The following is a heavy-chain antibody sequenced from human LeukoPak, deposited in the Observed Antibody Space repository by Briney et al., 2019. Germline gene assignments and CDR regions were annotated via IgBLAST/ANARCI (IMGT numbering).Heavy chain of an antibody. CDR2: FDPEDGET. CDR3: ATEGLRAVPAANPYYYYGMDV. D-gene: IGHD2-2*01. Sequence: ASVKVSCKVSGYTLTELSMHWVRQAPGKGLEWMGGFDPEDGETFYAQKFQGRVTMTEDTSTDTAYMELSSLRSEDTAVYYCATEGLRAVPAANPYYYYGMDVWGKGTTVTVSS. V-gene: IGHV1-24*01. J-gene: IGHJ6*04. CDR1: GYTLTELS.